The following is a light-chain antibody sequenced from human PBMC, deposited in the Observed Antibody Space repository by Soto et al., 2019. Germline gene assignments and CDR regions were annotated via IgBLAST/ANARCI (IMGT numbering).Light chain of an antibody. J-gene: IGLJ2*01. Sequence: QSVLTQPPSTSGTPGQRVSISCSGSSSNIGGNTVHWYQLVPGTAPKLLISASNQRPSGVPDRFSGSKSGTSASLAISGLQSEDEVDYYCATWDDSLNGTVFGGGAQLTVL. CDR1: SSNIGGNT. CDR3: ATWDDSLNGTV. CDR2: ASN. V-gene: IGLV1-44*01.